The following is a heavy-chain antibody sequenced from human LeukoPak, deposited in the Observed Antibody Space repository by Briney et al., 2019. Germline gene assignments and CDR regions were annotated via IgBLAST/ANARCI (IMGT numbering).Heavy chain of an antibody. CDR3: ARDGGSEYNWFDP. V-gene: IGHV1-69*05. Sequence: ASVKVSCKASGGTFSSYAISWVRQAPGQGLEWMGGIIPIFGTANYAQKFQGRVTITTDESTSTAYMELSSLRSEDTAVYYCARDGGSEYNWFDPWGQGTLVTVSS. CDR1: GGTFSSYA. D-gene: IGHD3-10*01. CDR2: IIPIFGTA. J-gene: IGHJ5*02.